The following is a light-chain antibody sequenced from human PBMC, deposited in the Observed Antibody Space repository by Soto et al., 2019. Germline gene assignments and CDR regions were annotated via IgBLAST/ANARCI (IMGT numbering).Light chain of an antibody. Sequence: EIVLTQSPGTLSLSPGERATLSCRASQSVSSSYLAWYQQKPGQAPRLLIYGASSRATGIPDRFSGSGSGTDFNLTISRLEPEDFAVYSCQQYGSSPPTYTFGQGTKLEIK. J-gene: IGKJ2*01. CDR2: GAS. V-gene: IGKV3-20*01. CDR1: QSVSSSY. CDR3: QQYGSSPPTYT.